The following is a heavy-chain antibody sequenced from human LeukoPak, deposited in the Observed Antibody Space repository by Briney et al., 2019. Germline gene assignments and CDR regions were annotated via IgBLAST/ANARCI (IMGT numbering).Heavy chain of an antibody. Sequence: SVKVSCKATGGTFSSYAISWLRQAPGQGLEWMGGIIPIFGTANYAQKFQGRVTITADKSTSTAYMELSSLRSEDTAVYYCARKRMDTAMVSYYYYGMDVWGKGTTVTVSS. D-gene: IGHD5-18*01. J-gene: IGHJ6*04. CDR2: IIPIFGTA. CDR1: GGTFSSYA. V-gene: IGHV1-69*06. CDR3: ARKRMDTAMVSYYYYGMDV.